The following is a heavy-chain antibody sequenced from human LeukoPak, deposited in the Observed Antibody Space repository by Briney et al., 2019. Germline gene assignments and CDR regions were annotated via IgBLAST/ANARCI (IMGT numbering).Heavy chain of an antibody. V-gene: IGHV1-69*04. D-gene: IGHD3-10*01. Sequence: ASVKVSCKASGYTFTGYYMHWVRQAPGQGLEWMGRIIPILGIANYAQKFQGRVTITADKSTSTAYMELSSLRSEDTAVYYCARDSDLVRGGWGQGTLVTVSS. CDR2: IIPILGIA. CDR1: GYTFTGYY. CDR3: ARDSDLVRGG. J-gene: IGHJ4*02.